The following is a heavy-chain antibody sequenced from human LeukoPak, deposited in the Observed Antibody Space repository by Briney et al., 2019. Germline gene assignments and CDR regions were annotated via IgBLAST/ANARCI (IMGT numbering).Heavy chain of an antibody. Sequence: SETLSLTCAVYGGSFSGYYWSWIRQPPGKGLEWIGEINHSGNTNHNPSLKSRVTISVDTSKNQFSLRLYSVTAADTAVYYCARRTCGGDCYSIDYWGQGTLVTVSS. J-gene: IGHJ4*02. CDR1: GGSFSGYY. D-gene: IGHD2-21*02. V-gene: IGHV4-34*01. CDR2: INHSGNT. CDR3: ARRTCGGDCYSIDY.